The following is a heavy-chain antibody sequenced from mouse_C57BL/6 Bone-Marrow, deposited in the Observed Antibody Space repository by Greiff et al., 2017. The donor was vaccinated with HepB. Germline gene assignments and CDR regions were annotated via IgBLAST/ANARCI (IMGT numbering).Heavy chain of an antibody. CDR3: ARKRGSYYGYDEGFAY. D-gene: IGHD2-2*01. V-gene: IGHV1-19*01. Sequence: VQLQQSGPVLVKPGASVKMSCKASGYTFTDYYMNWVKQSHGKSLEWIGVINPYNGGTSYNQKFKGKATLTVDKSSSTAYMELNSLTSEDSAVYYCARKRGSYYGYDEGFAYWGQGTLVTVSA. J-gene: IGHJ3*01. CDR2: INPYNGGT. CDR1: GYTFTDYY.